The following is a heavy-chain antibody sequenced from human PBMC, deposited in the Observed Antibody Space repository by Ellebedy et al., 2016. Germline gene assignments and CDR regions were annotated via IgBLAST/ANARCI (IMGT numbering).Heavy chain of an antibody. V-gene: IGHV4-59*01. CDR2: IYYGGTT. CDR1: GGSISRAY. J-gene: IGHJ4*02. CDR3: SPSYDYDSRSLDH. D-gene: IGHD3-22*01. Sequence: SETLSPTXPVSGGSISRAYWNWIRQPPGKGLEWIGYIYYGGTTNYNPSLKSRVTISLSTSKIQVSLKMTSVTAADTAIYYCSPSYDYDSRSLDHWGQGTLVTVSS.